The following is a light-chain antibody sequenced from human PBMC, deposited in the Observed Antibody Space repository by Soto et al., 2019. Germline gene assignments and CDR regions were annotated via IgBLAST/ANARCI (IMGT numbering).Light chain of an antibody. CDR1: QSVTSNY. V-gene: IGKV3-20*01. J-gene: IGKJ4*01. Sequence: EIVLTQSPGTLSLSPGERATLSCRASQSVTSNYLAWYQQKPGQAPRLLIYGASSRATGVPDRFSGSGSGTDFTITIIKLEPEDFALYYCQQYGSAPPLTFGGGTKVEIK. CDR2: GAS. CDR3: QQYGSAPPLT.